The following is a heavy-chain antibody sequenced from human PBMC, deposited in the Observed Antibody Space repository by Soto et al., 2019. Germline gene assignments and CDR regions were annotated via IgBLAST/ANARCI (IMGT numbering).Heavy chain of an antibody. CDR2: ISSSSSTI. V-gene: IGHV3-48*01. J-gene: IGHJ4*02. CDR3: ARDLNLGSFDY. Sequence: EVQLVESGGGLVQPGGSLRLSCAASGFTFSSYSMNWVRQAPGKGLEWVSYISSSSSTIYYADSVKGRFTISRDTANNSLDLQMNRLRAEDTAVYYCARDLNLGSFDYWGQGTLVTVSS. CDR1: GFTFSSYS.